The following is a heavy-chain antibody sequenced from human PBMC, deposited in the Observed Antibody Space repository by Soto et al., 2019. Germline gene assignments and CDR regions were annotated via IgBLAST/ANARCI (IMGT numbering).Heavy chain of an antibody. CDR1: GGSFSGYY. CDR2: INHSGST. V-gene: IGHV4-34*01. CDR3: ASSSWYVSYYYGLDG. Sequence: ASETLSLTCAVYGGSFSGYYWSWIRQPPGKGLEWIGEINHSGSTNYNPSLKSRVTISVDTSKNQFSLKLSSVTAADTAVYYCASSSWYVSYYYGLDGWGQGTTVTVSS. D-gene: IGHD6-13*01. J-gene: IGHJ6*02.